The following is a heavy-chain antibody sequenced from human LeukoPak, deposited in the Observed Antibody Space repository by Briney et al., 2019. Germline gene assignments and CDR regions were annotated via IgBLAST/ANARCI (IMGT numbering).Heavy chain of an antibody. CDR3: ARTYGGPLYYFDY. CDR1: GGSISSGDYY. CDR2: IYYSGST. J-gene: IGHJ4*02. D-gene: IGHD4-23*01. V-gene: IGHV4-31*11. Sequence: TSQTLSLTCAVSGGSISSGDYYWSWIRQPPGKGLEWIGYIYYSGSTYYNPSLKSRVTISVDTSKNQFSLKLSSVTAADTAVYYCARTYGGPLYYFDYWGQGTLVTVSS.